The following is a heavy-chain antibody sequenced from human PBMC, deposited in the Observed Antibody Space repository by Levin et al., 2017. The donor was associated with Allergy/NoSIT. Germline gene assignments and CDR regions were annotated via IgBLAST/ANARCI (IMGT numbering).Heavy chain of an antibody. Sequence: SQTLSLTCAVYGGSFSGYSWTWIRQPPGKGLEWIGEGNHSGSTYYNPSLKSRVTISMDTSKNQFSLRLRSVTATDTAVYYCARGVGIGVLPGAVEDLYFDYWGQGALVTVSS. CDR3: ARGVGIGVLPGAVEDLYFDY. J-gene: IGHJ4*02. CDR1: GGSFSGYS. V-gene: IGHV4-34*01. D-gene: IGHD1-26*01. CDR2: GNHSGST.